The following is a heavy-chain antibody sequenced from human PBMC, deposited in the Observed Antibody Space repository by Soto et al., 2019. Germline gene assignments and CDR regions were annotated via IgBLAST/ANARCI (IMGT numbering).Heavy chain of an antibody. D-gene: IGHD5-12*01. V-gene: IGHV1-69*02. Sequence: QVQLVQSGAEVKKPGSSVKVSCKASGGTFSSYTISWVRQAPGQGLEWMGRIIPILGIANYAQKFQGRVTITADKSTSTAYMELSSLRSEDTAVYYCACQGDGYNPLDYWGQGTLVTVSS. CDR3: ACQGDGYNPLDY. CDR1: GGTFSSYT. J-gene: IGHJ4*02. CDR2: IIPILGIA.